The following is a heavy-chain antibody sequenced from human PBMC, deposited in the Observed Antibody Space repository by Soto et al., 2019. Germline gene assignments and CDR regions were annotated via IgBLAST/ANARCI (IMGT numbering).Heavy chain of an antibody. CDR2: IIPIFGTS. J-gene: IGHJ6*02. CDR3: ARDTYYDILTGYPATKEDPDYYGMDV. V-gene: IGHV1-69*01. CDR1: GGTFSSYA. Sequence: QVQLVQSGAEVKKPGSSVKVSCKASGGTFSSYAISWVRQAPGQGLEWMGGIIPIFGTSNYAQKFQGRVTITADESTSTAYMELSSLRSEDTAVYYCARDTYYDILTGYPATKEDPDYYGMDVWGQGTTVTVSS. D-gene: IGHD3-9*01.